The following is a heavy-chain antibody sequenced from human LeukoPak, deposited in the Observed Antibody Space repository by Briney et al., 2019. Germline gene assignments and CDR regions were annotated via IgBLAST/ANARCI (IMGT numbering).Heavy chain of an antibody. J-gene: IGHJ4*02. D-gene: IGHD6-19*01. CDR3: ARYLAGSGWHFDY. V-gene: IGHV3-7*02. Sequence: GESLRLSCAASGFTFSKYWMNWVRQAPGKGLEWVANIKQDGSEKFYVDSVKGRFTISRDNAKNSLYLQMNSLRAEDTAVYYCARYLAGSGWHFDYWGQGTLVTVSS. CDR1: GFTFSKYW. CDR2: IKQDGSEK.